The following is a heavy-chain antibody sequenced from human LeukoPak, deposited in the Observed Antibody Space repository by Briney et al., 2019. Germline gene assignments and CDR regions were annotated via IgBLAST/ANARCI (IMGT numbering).Heavy chain of an antibody. CDR2: IYYSGST. J-gene: IGHJ5*02. D-gene: IGHD1-26*01. Sequence: PSETLSLTCTVSGGSISNSIHYWGWIRQPPGKGLEWIGNIYYSGSTYYNPSLKSRVTISVDTSKNQFSLKLNSVTAADTAVYYCARVVRSGRSLGWFDPWGQGTLVTVSS. CDR3: ARVVRSGRSLGWFDP. V-gene: IGHV4-39*07. CDR1: GGSISNSIHY.